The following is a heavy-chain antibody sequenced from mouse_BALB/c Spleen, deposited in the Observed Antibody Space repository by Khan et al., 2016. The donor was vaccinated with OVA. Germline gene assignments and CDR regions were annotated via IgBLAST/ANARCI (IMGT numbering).Heavy chain of an antibody. Sequence: QIQLVQSGPELKKPGETVKISCKASGYTFTNYGMNWVKQAPGRGLKWMGWINTYTGEPTYTDDFKGRFAFSLENSASTAYLQINNLKHEDMATDVCARGASYGYFDVWGAGTTVTVSS. CDR2: INTYTGEP. CDR3: ARGASYGYFDV. CDR1: GYTFTNYG. V-gene: IGHV9-1*02. J-gene: IGHJ1*01.